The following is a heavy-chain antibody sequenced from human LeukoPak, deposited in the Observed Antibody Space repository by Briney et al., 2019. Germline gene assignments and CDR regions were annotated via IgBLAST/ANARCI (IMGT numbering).Heavy chain of an antibody. CDR1: GYTFTSYG. V-gene: IGHV1-18*01. CDR2: ISAYNGNT. CDR3: ARRAGAYSHPYDY. D-gene: IGHD4/OR15-4a*01. J-gene: IGHJ4*02. Sequence: ASVKVSCKASGYTFTSYGIIWVRQAPGQGLEWMGWISAYNGNTHYAQKLQDRVTMTTDTSTNTAYMELRSLRSDDTAVYYCARRAGAYSHPYDYWGQGTLVTVSS.